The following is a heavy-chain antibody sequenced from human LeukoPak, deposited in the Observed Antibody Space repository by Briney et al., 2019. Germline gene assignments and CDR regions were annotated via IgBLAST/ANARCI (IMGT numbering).Heavy chain of an antibody. V-gene: IGHV4-4*09. J-gene: IGHJ3*02. CDR2: IYTSGST. CDR1: GGSISSYY. D-gene: IGHD3-10*01. Sequence: SETLSLTCTVSGGSISSYYWSWIRQPPGKGLEWIGYIYTSGSTNYNPSLKSRVTISVDTSKNQFSLKLSSVTAADTAVYYCARPIYYGSNLDAFDIWGQGTMVTVSS. CDR3: ARPIYYGSNLDAFDI.